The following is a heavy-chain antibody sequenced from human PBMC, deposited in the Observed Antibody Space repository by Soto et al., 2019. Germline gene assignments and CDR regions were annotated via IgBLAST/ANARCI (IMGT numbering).Heavy chain of an antibody. CDR2: IYYSGNT. V-gene: IGHV4-31*02. D-gene: IGHD4-4*01. CDR3: ARALTTYFFFDY. Sequence: WTWIRQHPGKGLEWIGYIYYSGNTYYNPSLKSRVTISVDTSKNQFFLNLTSVTAADTAVYYCARALTTYFFFDYWGQGTLVAVSS. J-gene: IGHJ4*02.